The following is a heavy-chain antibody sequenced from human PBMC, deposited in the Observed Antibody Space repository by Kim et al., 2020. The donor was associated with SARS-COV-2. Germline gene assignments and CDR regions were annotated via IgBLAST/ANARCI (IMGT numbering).Heavy chain of an antibody. J-gene: IGHJ4*02. D-gene: IGHD4-17*01. CDR2: ISCSGDST. CDR3: AKDQGGPQIYYGDYILPYYFDY. Sequence: GSLRLSCTASGFAFGNYAMNWVRQAPGKGLEWVSVISCSGDSTYYADSVKGRFTISRDNFNNTLYLHLNSLRAEDTAVYYCAKDQGGPQIYYGDYILPYYFDYWGQGVLVTVSS. V-gene: IGHV3-23*01. CDR1: GFAFGNYA.